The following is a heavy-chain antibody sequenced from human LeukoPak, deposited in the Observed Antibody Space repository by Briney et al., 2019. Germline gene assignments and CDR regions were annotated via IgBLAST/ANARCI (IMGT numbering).Heavy chain of an antibody. CDR1: GGSFSGYY. CDR3: ARGSSWIVVVTVAHYNWFDP. CDR2: INHSGST. Sequence: ASETLSLTCAVYGGSFSGYYWSWIRQPPGKGLEWIGEINHSGSTNYNPSLKNRVTISVDTSKNQFSLKLSSVTAADTAVYYCARGSSWIVVVTVAHYNWFDPWGQGTLVTVSS. V-gene: IGHV4-34*01. J-gene: IGHJ5*02. D-gene: IGHD2-21*02.